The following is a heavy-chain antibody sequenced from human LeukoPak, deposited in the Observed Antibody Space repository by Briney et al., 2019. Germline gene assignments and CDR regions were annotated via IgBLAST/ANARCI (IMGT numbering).Heavy chain of an antibody. CDR3: ARDHTTLTGHIQYFDP. J-gene: IGHJ5*02. D-gene: IGHD1-20*01. CDR1: NYSISSNHY. CDR2: IYHSGGST. Sequence: SETLSLTCTVSNYSISSNHYWGWIRQSPGKGLEWIGSIYHSGGSTFYNPSLESRITISVDTSKNQFSLKLNSVTAADTAVYYCARDHTTLTGHIQYFDPWGQGTLVTVSS. V-gene: IGHV4-38-2*02.